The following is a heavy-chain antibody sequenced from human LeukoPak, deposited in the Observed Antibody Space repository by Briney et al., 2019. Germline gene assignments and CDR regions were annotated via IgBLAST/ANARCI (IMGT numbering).Heavy chain of an antibody. Sequence: PGGSLRLSCAASGFTFSSYEMNWVRQAPGKGLEWVSYISSSGSTIYYADSGKGRFTISRDNAKNSLYLQMNSLRAEDTAVYYCAELGITMIGGVWGKGTTVTISS. CDR2: ISSSGSTI. J-gene: IGHJ6*04. D-gene: IGHD3-10*02. CDR1: GFTFSSYE. V-gene: IGHV3-48*03. CDR3: AELGITMIGGV.